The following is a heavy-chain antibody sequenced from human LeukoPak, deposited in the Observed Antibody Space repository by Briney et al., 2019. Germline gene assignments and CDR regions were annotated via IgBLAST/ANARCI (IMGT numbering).Heavy chain of an antibody. CDR3: ARSGGTSARVNAFDI. CDR1: GGSFSGYY. J-gene: IGHJ3*02. CDR2: INHSGST. Sequence: PSETLSLTCAVYGGSFSGYYWSWIRQPPGKGLGWIGEINHSGSTNYNPSLKSRVTISVDTSKNQFSLKLSSVTAADTAVYYCARSGGTSARVNAFDIWGQGTMVTASS. V-gene: IGHV4-34*01. D-gene: IGHD2-15*01.